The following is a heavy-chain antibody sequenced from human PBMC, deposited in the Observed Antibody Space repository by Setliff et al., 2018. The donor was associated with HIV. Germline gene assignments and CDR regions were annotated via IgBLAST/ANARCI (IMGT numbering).Heavy chain of an antibody. V-gene: IGHV4-59*12. D-gene: IGHD1-26*01. CDR3: ARRNPNVGASDY. Sequence: SETLSLTCTVSGGSISTYYWSWIRQPPGKGLEWIGSIYFTGSSDNNPSLKSRVTLSVDTSKHQFSLKLSSVTAADTAVYFCARRNPNVGASDYWGQGILVTVSS. CDR1: GGSISTYY. CDR2: IYFTGSS. J-gene: IGHJ4*02.